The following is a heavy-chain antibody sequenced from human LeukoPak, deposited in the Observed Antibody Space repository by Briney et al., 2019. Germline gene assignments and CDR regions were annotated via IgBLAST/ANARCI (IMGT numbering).Heavy chain of an antibody. CDR2: ISGSGGST. Sequence: SGGSLRLSCAASGFTFSSCAMSWVRQAPGKGLEWVSTISGSGGSTYYADSVKGRFTISRDNSKNTLYLQMNSLRAEDTAVYYCARGAGRRYCSGGSCSTYIDYWGQGTLVTVSS. CDR1: GFTFSSCA. CDR3: ARGAGRRYCSGGSCSTYIDY. J-gene: IGHJ4*02. D-gene: IGHD2-15*01. V-gene: IGHV3-23*01.